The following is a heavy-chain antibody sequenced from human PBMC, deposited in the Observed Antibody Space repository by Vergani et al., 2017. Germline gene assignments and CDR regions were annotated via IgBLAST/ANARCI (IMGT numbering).Heavy chain of an antibody. CDR3: ARDSSWDSSGWYGRVLSYYYGMDV. Sequence: QVQLVQSGAEVKKPGASVKVSCKASGYTFTSYGISWVRQAPGQGLEWMGWISAYNGNTNYAQKLQGRVTMTIDTSTSTAYMELRSMRSDDTAVYYCARDSSWDSSGWYGRVLSYYYGMDVWGQGTTVTVSS. J-gene: IGHJ6*02. CDR2: ISAYNGNT. D-gene: IGHD6-19*01. CDR1: GYTFTSYG. V-gene: IGHV1-18*04.